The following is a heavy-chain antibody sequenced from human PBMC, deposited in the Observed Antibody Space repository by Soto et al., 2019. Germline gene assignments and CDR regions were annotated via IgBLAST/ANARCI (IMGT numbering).Heavy chain of an antibody. CDR3: ARDKDWAFDY. CDR1: GFTFSTYS. D-gene: IGHD3-9*01. Sequence: GGSLRLSFAASGFTFSTYSMNWVRQAPGKGLEWISYISSTYEIWYADSVKGRFTISRDNAKNSLYLQMNSLRAEDTALYYCARDKDWAFDYWGQGTLVTVSS. V-gene: IGHV3-48*01. J-gene: IGHJ4*02. CDR2: ISSTYEI.